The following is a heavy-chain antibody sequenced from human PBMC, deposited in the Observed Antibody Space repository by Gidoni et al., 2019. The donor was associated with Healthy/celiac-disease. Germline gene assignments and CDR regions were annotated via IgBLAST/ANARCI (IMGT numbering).Heavy chain of an antibody. Sequence: EVQLVESGGVLVKPGGSLSLSCAASGFTFSSYSMNWVRQAPGKGLEWVSSISSSSSYIYYADSVKCRFTISRDNAKNSLYLQMNSLRAEDTAVYYCARDQGWELRIFDYWGQGTLVTVSS. J-gene: IGHJ4*02. V-gene: IGHV3-21*01. CDR3: ARDQGWELRIFDY. D-gene: IGHD1-26*01. CDR2: ISSSSSYI. CDR1: GFTFSSYS.